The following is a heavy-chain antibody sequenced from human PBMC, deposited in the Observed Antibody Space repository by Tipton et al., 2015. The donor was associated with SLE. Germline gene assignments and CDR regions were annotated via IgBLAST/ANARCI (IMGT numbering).Heavy chain of an antibody. V-gene: IGHV3-33*01. CDR1: GLTFRNYG. CDR3: ASWRGEPLSYFDY. D-gene: IGHD1-14*01. Sequence: SLRLSCAVSGLTFRNYGMHWFSQAPGKGLEWVEIIAYDGSNRYYVDSVKGRFTISRDNSKNTLYLQMNSLRAEDTAVYYCASWRGEPLSYFDYWGKGTLVTVSS. J-gene: IGHJ4*02. CDR2: IAYDGSNR.